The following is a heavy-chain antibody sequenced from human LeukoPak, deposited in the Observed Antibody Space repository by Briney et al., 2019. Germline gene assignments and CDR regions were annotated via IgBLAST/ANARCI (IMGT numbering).Heavy chain of an antibody. J-gene: IGHJ4*02. CDR2: ISAYNGNT. CDR3: AKTYYDFWSGYYMRLVFDY. V-gene: IGHV1-18*01. D-gene: IGHD3-3*01. Sequence: ASVKISCKASGYTFTSYGISWVRQAPGQGLEWMGWISAYNGNTNYAQKLQGRVTMTTDTSTSTAYMELRSLRSDDTAGYYCAKTYYDFWSGYYMRLVFDYWGQGTLVTVSS. CDR1: GYTFTSYG.